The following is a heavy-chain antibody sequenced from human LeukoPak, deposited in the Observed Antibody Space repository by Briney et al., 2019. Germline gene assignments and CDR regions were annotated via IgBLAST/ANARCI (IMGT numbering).Heavy chain of an antibody. CDR3: ARRSGYSPNWFDP. Sequence: SETLSLTCTVSGDSINSSNYYWGWIRQPPGKGLEWIGSIYYSGSTYYNPSLKSRVTMSVDTSKNQFSLRLTSVTAADTAVYYCARRSGYSPNWFDPWGQGTLVTVSS. CDR2: IYYSGST. V-gene: IGHV4-39*07. CDR1: GDSINSSNYY. J-gene: IGHJ5*02. D-gene: IGHD3-3*01.